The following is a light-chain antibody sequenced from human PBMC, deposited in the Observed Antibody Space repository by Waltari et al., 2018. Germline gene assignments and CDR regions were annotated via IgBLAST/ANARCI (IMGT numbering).Light chain of an antibody. CDR2: GAS. J-gene: IGKJ2*01. Sequence: VLTQSPGTLSLSPGERATLSCRASQRLTKNYLAWYQQKPGQAPRLLIYGASSRAAGIPDRFSGSGCGTDFTLTISRLEPEDFVVYYCQQYGNTIMYTFGQGTKLEIK. V-gene: IGKV3-20*01. CDR1: QRLTKNY. CDR3: QQYGNTIMYT.